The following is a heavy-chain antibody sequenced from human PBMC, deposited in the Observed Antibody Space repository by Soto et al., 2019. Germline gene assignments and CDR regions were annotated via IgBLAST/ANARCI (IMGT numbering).Heavy chain of an antibody. CDR1: GYTFTGYY. Sequence: ASVKVSCKASGYTFTGYYMHWVRQAPGQGLEWMGWINPNSGGTNYAQKFQGWVTMTRDTSISTAYMELSRLRSDDTAVYYCARDGLTTPEPTNYYYGMDVWGQGTTVTVSS. CDR3: ARDGLTTPEPTNYYYGMDV. J-gene: IGHJ6*02. CDR2: INPNSGGT. D-gene: IGHD1-1*01. V-gene: IGHV1-2*04.